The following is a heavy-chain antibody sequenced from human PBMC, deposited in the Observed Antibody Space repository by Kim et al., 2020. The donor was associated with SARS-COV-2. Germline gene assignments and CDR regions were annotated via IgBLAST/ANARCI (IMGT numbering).Heavy chain of an antibody. Sequence: NPSLKSRVTISVDTSKNQFSLKLSSVTAADTAVYYCARGGTGGDYSLAYWGQGTLVTVSS. V-gene: IGHV4-34*01. D-gene: IGHD4-17*01. J-gene: IGHJ4*02. CDR3: ARGGTGGDYSLAY.